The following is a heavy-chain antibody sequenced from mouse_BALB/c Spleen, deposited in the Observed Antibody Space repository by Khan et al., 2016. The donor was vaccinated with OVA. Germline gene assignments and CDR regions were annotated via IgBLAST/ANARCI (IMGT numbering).Heavy chain of an antibody. Sequence: EVELVESGGGLVKPGGSLKLSCAASGFTFSSYAMSWVRQTPEKRLEWVATISSGGSYTYYPASVKGRFTISRDNAKNTLYLQMSRLRSEDTAMYYCARQKDYGSVACWGQGTLVTVSA. V-gene: IGHV5-9-3*01. CDR3: ARQKDYGSVAC. CDR2: ISSGGSYT. CDR1: GFTFSSYA. J-gene: IGHJ3*01. D-gene: IGHD1-2*01.